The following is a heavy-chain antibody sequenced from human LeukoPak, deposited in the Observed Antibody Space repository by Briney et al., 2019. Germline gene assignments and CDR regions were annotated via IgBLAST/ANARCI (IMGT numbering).Heavy chain of an antibody. Sequence: SVKVSCKASGYTFTSYDINWVRQAPGQGLEWMGGIIPIFGTANYAQKFQGRVTITTDESTSTAYMELSSLRSEDTAVYYCASGNYGGIDYWGQGTLVTVSS. CDR1: GYTFTSYD. J-gene: IGHJ4*02. D-gene: IGHD4-23*01. CDR3: ASGNYGGIDY. CDR2: IIPIFGTA. V-gene: IGHV1-69*05.